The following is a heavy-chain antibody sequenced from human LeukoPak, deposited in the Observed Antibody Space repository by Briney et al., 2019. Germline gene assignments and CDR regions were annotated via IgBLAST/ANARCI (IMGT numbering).Heavy chain of an antibody. J-gene: IGHJ4*02. V-gene: IGHV3-48*02. Sequence: GGSLRLSCAASGFTFSSYSMTWVRQAPGKGLDWVSYISSSSSTIYYADSVKGRFTISRDNAKNSLYLQMNSLRDEDTAVYYCATTVVPLFDYWGQGTLVTVSS. CDR2: ISSSSSTI. CDR3: ATTVVPLFDY. CDR1: GFTFSSYS. D-gene: IGHD4-23*01.